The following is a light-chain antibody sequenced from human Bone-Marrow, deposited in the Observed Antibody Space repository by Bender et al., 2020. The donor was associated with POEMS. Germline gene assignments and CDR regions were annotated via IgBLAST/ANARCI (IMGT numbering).Light chain of an antibody. J-gene: IGLJ2*01. V-gene: IGLV1-47*01. CDR2: RNN. CDR1: DSNIGSNY. Sequence: QSVLTQPPSASGTPGQRGTISCSGSDSNIGSNYVYWYQQFPGTAPKLIMYRNNRRASGVPDRFSGSKSGTSASLTISGLRSEDEADYYCQAWDTYSVIFGGGTKLTVL. CDR3: QAWDTYSVI.